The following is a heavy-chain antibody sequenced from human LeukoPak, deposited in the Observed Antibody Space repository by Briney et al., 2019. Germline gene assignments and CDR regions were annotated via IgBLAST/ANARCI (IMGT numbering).Heavy chain of an antibody. CDR2: INSDGSST. V-gene: IGHV3-74*01. CDR1: GFTFSSYW. D-gene: IGHD6-19*01. Sequence: PGGSLRLSCAASGFTFSSYWMHWVRQAPGKGLVWVSRINSDGSSTSYADSVKGRFTISRDNAKNTLYPQMNSLRDEDTAVYYCARAQWLDSFDYWGQGTLVTVSS. J-gene: IGHJ4*02. CDR3: ARAQWLDSFDY.